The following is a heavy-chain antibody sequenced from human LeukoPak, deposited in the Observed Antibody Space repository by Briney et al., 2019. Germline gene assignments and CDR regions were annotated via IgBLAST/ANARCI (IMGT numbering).Heavy chain of an antibody. J-gene: IGHJ6*02. CDR3: AKGNWENRLAPVAGDFYYYYGMDV. Sequence: GESLKISCAASGFTVSSNYMSWVRQAPGKGLEWVSIIYSDGTTYYADSVKGRFTISRDNSKNTLYLQMNSLRAEDTAVYYCAKGNWENRLAPVAGDFYYYYGMDVWGQGTTVTVSS. CDR1: GFTVSSNY. D-gene: IGHD6-19*01. CDR2: IYSDGTT. V-gene: IGHV3-66*01.